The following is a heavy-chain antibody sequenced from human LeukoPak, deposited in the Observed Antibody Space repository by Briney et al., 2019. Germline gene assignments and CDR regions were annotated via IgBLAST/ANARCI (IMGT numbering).Heavy chain of an antibody. CDR1: GFTFDYSA. CDR3: VKGGFTYYDD. CDR2: INTGDIT. Sequence: PGGSLRLSCAASGFTFDYSAMTWVRQAPEKGLEWVSTINTGDITFYANSVKGRFTISRDNSKNALFLQMNSLRAVDTAIYYCVKGGFTYYDDWGQGTLVTVSS. D-gene: IGHD3-22*01. J-gene: IGHJ4*02. V-gene: IGHV3-23*01.